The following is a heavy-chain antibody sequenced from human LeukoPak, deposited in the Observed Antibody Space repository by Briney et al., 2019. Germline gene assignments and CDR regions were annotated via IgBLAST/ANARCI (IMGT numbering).Heavy chain of an antibody. CDR2: INHSGST. CDR1: GGSFSGYY. CDR3: ARVPRITIFGVGHGGMDV. Sequence: SETLSLTCAVYGGSFSGYYWSWLRQPPGKGLEWIGEINHSGSTNYNPSLKSRVTISVDTSKNQFSLKLSSVTAADTAVYYCARVPRITIFGVGHGGMDVWGQGTTVTVSS. V-gene: IGHV4-34*01. D-gene: IGHD3-3*01. J-gene: IGHJ6*02.